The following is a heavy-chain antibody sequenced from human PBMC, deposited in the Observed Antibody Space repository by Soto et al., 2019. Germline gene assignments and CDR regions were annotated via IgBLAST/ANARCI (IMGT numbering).Heavy chain of an antibody. V-gene: IGHV4-59*01. CDR3: ARERYSSSSCYFDY. CDR2: IYYSGST. D-gene: IGHD6-6*01. J-gene: IGHJ4*02. Sequence: SETLSLTCTVSGGSISSYYWSWIRQPPGKGLEWIGYIYYSGSTNYNPSLKSRVTISVDTSKNQFSLKLSSVTAADTAVYYCARERYSSSSCYFDYWGQGTLVTVS. CDR1: GGSISSYY.